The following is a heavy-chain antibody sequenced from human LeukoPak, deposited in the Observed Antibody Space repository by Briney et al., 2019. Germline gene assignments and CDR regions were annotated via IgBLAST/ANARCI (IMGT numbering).Heavy chain of an antibody. Sequence: PGGSLRVSCAASGFTFSDYYMSWIRQAPGKGLEWVSYISGSSSHADYADSVKGRLTISRDNAKNSMYLQMNSLRAEDTAVYYCARCYCSSISCYYYFDSWGQGTLVTVSS. CDR1: GFTFSDYY. V-gene: IGHV3-11*06. CDR3: ARCYCSSISCYYYFDS. D-gene: IGHD2-2*01. J-gene: IGHJ4*02. CDR2: ISGSSSHA.